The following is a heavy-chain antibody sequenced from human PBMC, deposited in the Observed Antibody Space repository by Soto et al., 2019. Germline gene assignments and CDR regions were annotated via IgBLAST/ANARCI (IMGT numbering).Heavy chain of an antibody. CDR2: IKKDGSEK. CDR3: AHFVEWSKTAYYYYGMDV. Sequence: EVQLVESGGGLVQPGGSLRLSCAASEFTFSIYWMSWVRQAPGKGLEWVANIKKDGSEKYYVDSVKGRFAISRDNAKNSLYLQMNSLRAEDTAVYYCAHFVEWSKTAYYYYGMDVWGQGTTVTVSS. D-gene: IGHD3-3*01. CDR1: EFTFSIYW. V-gene: IGHV3-7*03. J-gene: IGHJ6*02.